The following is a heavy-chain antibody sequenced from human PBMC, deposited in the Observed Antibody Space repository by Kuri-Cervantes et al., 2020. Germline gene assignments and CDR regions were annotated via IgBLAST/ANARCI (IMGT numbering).Heavy chain of an antibody. J-gene: IGHJ5*02. D-gene: IGHD3-22*01. CDR1: GYTFTSYD. CDR2: MNPNSGNA. Sequence: ASVKVSCKASGYTFTSYDINWVRQATGQGLEWMGWMNPNSGNAGCAQKFQGRVTMTRNTSISTAYMELSSLRSEDTAVYYCATSSMIGENWFAPWGQGTLVTVSS. CDR3: ATSSMIGENWFAP. V-gene: IGHV1-8*01.